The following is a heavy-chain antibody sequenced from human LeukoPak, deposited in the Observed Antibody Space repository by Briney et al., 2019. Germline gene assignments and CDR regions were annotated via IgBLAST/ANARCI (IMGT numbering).Heavy chain of an antibody. CDR1: GFTFSGSA. V-gene: IGHV3-73*01. J-gene: IGHJ3*02. D-gene: IGHD6-13*01. CDR3: TSQGYSSSSDAFDI. CDR2: IRSKANSYAT. Sequence: GGSLRLSCAASGFTFSGSAMHWVRQASGKGLEWVGRIRSKANSYATAYAASVKGRFTISRDDSKNTAYLRMNSPKTEDTAVYYCTSQGYSSSSDAFDIWGQGTMVTVSS.